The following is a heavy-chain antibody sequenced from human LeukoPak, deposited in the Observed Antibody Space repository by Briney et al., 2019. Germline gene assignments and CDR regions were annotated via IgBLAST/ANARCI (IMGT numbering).Heavy chain of an antibody. CDR2: ISWNSGSI. CDR1: GFTFDDYA. D-gene: IGHD5-18*01. J-gene: IGHJ4*02. CDR3: ARDLAYSRLDY. Sequence: PGRSLRLSCAASGFTFDDYAMHWVRQAPGKGLEWVSGISWNSGSIGYADSVKGRFTISRDNAKSSLYLQMDSLRVEDTAFYYCARDLAYSRLDYWGQGVLVTVSS. V-gene: IGHV3-9*01.